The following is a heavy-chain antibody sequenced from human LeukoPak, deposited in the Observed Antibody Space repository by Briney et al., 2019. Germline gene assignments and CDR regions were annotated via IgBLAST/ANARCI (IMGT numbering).Heavy chain of an antibody. V-gene: IGHV3-7*05. D-gene: IGHD1-26*01. CDR1: GFTFTSHW. CDR2: IKEDGSEK. J-gene: IGHJ4*02. CDR3: VRSGGY. Sequence: GGSLRLSCAASGFTFTSHWTNSVRQAPGKGLEWVANIKEDGSEKYYVDSVKGRFTISRDNAKNSLCLQMNSLRAEDTAIYYCVRSGGYWGQGTLVTVSS.